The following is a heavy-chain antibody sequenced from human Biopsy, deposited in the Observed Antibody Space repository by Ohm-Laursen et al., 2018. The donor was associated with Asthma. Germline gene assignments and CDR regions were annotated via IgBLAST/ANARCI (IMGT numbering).Heavy chain of an antibody. V-gene: IGHV3-33*01. CDR1: GFTFSSYG. CDR2: IWYDGSNK. D-gene: IGHD4-17*01. CDR3: ARKARHGDYDFDY. Sequence: SLRLSCAASGFTFSSYGMHWVRQAPGKGLEWVAVIWYDGSNKYYADSVKGRFTISRDNSKNTLYLQMNSLRAEDSAVYYCARKARHGDYDFDYWGQGTLVTVSS. J-gene: IGHJ4*02.